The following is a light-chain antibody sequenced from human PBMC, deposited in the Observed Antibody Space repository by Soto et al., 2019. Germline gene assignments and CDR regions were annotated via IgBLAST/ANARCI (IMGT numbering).Light chain of an antibody. CDR2: EVS. CDR3: SSYAGSTLRV. J-gene: IGLJ3*02. Sequence: QSALTQPPSASGSPGQSVTISCTGTSSDVGGYNYVSWYQQHPGKAPKLMIYEVSKRPSGVPDRFSGSKSGNTASLTVSGLQAEDEAEYYSSSYAGSTLRVFGGGTKLTVL. CDR1: SSDVGGYNY. V-gene: IGLV2-8*01.